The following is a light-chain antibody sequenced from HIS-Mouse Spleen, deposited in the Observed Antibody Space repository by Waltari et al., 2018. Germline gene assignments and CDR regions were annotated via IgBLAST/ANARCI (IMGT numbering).Light chain of an antibody. CDR1: KLGDKY. CDR3: YSTDSSGNHRV. Sequence: SYELTQPPSVSVSPGQTASITCSGDKLGDKYAYWYQQKSGQAPVLVIYEDSKRPSGIPERVSGSSSGTMATLTISGAQVEDEADYYCYSTDSSGNHRVFGGGTKLTVL. J-gene: IGLJ2*01. CDR2: EDS. V-gene: IGLV3-10*01.